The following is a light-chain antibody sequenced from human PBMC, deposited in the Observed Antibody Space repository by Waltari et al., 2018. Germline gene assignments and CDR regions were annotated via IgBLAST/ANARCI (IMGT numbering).Light chain of an antibody. CDR3: QQYSDSPRMYT. Sequence: EIVLTQSPGTLSLSPGERATLSCRASQRVSSGSLAWYQQKPGQAPRLLISGASSRATGIPDRFSGTGSVTDFTLTINGLEPEDFAVYFCQQYSDSPRMYTFGQGTKLEF. V-gene: IGKV3-20*01. J-gene: IGKJ2*01. CDR1: QRVSSGS. CDR2: GAS.